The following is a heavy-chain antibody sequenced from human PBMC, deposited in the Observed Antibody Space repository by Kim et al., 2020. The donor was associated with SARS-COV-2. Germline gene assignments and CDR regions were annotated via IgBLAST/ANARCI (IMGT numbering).Heavy chain of an antibody. CDR2: ISGSGGST. Sequence: GSLRLSCAASGSTFSSYAMSWVHQAPGKGLEWVSAISGSGGSTYYADSVKGRFTISRDNSKNTLYLQMNSLRAEDTAVYYCAKGVATSNLYYWGQGTLVTVSS. V-gene: IGHV3-23*01. J-gene: IGHJ4*02. D-gene: IGHD5-12*01. CDR3: AKGVATSNLYY. CDR1: GSTFSSYA.